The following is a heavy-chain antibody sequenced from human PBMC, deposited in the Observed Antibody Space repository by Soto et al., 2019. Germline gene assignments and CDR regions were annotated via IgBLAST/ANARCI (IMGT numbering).Heavy chain of an antibody. Sequence: GASVKVSCKASGYTFTSYYMHWVRQAPGQGLEWMGIINPSGGSTSYAQKFQGRVTMTRDTSTSTVYMELSSLKASDTAMYYCARLRGQYCSGGSCYLFMYYGMDVWGQGTTVTVSS. D-gene: IGHD2-15*01. CDR3: ARLRGQYCSGGSCYLFMYYGMDV. CDR2: INPSGGST. J-gene: IGHJ6*02. V-gene: IGHV1-46*01. CDR1: GYTFTSYY.